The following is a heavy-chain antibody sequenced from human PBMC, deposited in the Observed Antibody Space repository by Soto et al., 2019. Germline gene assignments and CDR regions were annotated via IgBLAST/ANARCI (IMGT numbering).Heavy chain of an antibody. CDR3: AKESLIIVVVIDFEY. Sequence: GGPLRLSCAASGFTFSSYGMHWVRQAPSKGLEWVAVIPYDGSNKYYADSVKGRFTISRDNSKNTLYLQMNSLRAEDTAVYYYAKESLIIVVVIDFEYWGHGTLVTGSS. CDR1: GFTFSSYG. D-gene: IGHD3-22*01. V-gene: IGHV3-30*18. J-gene: IGHJ4*01. CDR2: IPYDGSNK.